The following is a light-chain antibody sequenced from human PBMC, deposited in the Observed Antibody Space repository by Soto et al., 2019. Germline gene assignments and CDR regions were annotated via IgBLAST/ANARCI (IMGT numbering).Light chain of an antibody. Sequence: EIVMTQSPATLSLSPGETATLSCMASQSVHSNLAWFQQHPGQAPGLLIYGASSRATGIPVRFSGSGSGTEFTLTISSLQPEDFAVYYCQQYTDWPWGTFGGGTKVDIK. CDR2: GAS. V-gene: IGKV3-15*01. J-gene: IGKJ4*01. CDR1: QSVHSN. CDR3: QQYTDWPWGT.